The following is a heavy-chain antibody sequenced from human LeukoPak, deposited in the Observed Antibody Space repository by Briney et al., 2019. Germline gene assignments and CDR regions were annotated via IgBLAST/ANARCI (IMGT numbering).Heavy chain of an antibody. J-gene: IGHJ5*02. Sequence: PSETLSLTCAVSGGSFSGYYWSWIHQPPGKGLEWIGGVNHSGNTNYKPSLKSRATISVDTSRIQFSLKLSSVTAADTAVYYCARALGSYSGYDYYWFDPWGQGTLVTVSS. CDR1: GGSFSGYY. D-gene: IGHD5-12*01. CDR2: VNHSGNT. V-gene: IGHV4-34*01. CDR3: ARALGSYSGYDYYWFDP.